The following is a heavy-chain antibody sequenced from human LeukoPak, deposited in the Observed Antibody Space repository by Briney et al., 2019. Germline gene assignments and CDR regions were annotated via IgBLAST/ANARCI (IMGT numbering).Heavy chain of an antibody. Sequence: GGSLRLSCAVSGVTVSSKYMSWVRQAPGKGLEWVSVIYSDGTTYYADFVKGRFIISRDKSRNTLHLRMNSLRAEDAALYYCAVSTGNKDFDDWGQGSLVTVSS. CDR1: GVTVSSKY. CDR3: AVSTGNKDFDD. V-gene: IGHV3-66*02. D-gene: IGHD2-8*02. J-gene: IGHJ4*02. CDR2: IYSDGTT.